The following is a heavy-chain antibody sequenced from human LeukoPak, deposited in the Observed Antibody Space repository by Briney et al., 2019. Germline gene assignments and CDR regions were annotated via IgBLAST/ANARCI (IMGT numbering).Heavy chain of an antibody. D-gene: IGHD1-26*01. Sequence: PGGSLRLSCAASGFTFSNAWMSSVRQAPGKGLEWVGRLKSKTDGGTTDYAAPVKGRFTISRDDSKNTLYLQMNSLKTEDTAVYYCTTAPAGNLDFDYWGQGTLVTVSS. CDR3: TTAPAGNLDFDY. J-gene: IGHJ4*02. CDR2: LKSKTDGGTT. CDR1: GFTFSNAW. V-gene: IGHV3-15*01.